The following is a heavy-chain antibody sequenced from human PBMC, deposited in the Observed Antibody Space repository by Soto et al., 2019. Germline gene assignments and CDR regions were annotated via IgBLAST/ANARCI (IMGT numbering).Heavy chain of an antibody. J-gene: IGHJ5*02. D-gene: IGHD3-16*01. V-gene: IGHV4-31*02. Sequence: TCRVSGGSISRGGYYWSWIRQNPGKGLEWIGYIYYSGSTYYNPSLKSQVTISVDTSKNQFSLKLSSVTAADTAVYYCASWGLKYWSDPWGQGTRVTVFS. CDR3: ASWGLKYWSDP. CDR2: IYYSGST. CDR1: GGSISRGGYY.